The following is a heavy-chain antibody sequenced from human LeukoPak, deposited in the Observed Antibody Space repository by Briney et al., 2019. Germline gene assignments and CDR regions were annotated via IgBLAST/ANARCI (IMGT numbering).Heavy chain of an antibody. D-gene: IGHD6-6*01. CDR2: IYHSGST. CDR1: GGSISSGGYY. CDR3: ARGPVLNSSSRLHYYMGV. V-gene: IGHV4-30-2*01. Sequence: SQTLSLTCTVSGGSISSGGYYWSWIRQPPGKGLEWIGYIYHSGSTYYNPSLKSRVTISVDRSKNQFSLKVRSVTAADTAVYYCARGPVLNSSSRLHYYMGVWGKGTTVTVSS. J-gene: IGHJ6*03.